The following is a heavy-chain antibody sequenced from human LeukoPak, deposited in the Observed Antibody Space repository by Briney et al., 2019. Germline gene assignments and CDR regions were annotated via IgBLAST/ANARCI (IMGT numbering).Heavy chain of an antibody. Sequence: PSETLSLTCTVSGGSISSYYWSWIRQPPGKGLEWIGYIYYSGSTNYNPSLKSRVTISVDTSKNQFSLKLSSVTAADTAVYYCARPSSYDSSGYVIWGQGTLVTVSS. CDR3: ARPSSYDSSGYVI. J-gene: IGHJ4*02. V-gene: IGHV4-59*12. D-gene: IGHD3-22*01. CDR1: GGSISSYY. CDR2: IYYSGST.